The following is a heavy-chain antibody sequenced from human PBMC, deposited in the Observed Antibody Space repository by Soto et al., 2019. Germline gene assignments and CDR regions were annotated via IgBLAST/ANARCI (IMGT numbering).Heavy chain of an antibody. CDR2: IYYSGSS. Sequence: SETLSLTCTVSGGSISSGGYYWSWIRQHPGKGLEWIGYIYYSGSSYYNPSLKSRVTISVDTSKNQFSLKLSSVTAADTAVYYCARLHYYDSSGYYWNFDYWGQGTLVTVSS. D-gene: IGHD3-22*01. CDR1: GGSISSGGYY. V-gene: IGHV4-31*03. CDR3: ARLHYYDSSGYYWNFDY. J-gene: IGHJ4*02.